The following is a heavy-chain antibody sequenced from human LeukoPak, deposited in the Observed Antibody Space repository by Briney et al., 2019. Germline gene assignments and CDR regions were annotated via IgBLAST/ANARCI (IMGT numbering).Heavy chain of an antibody. D-gene: IGHD2/OR15-2a*01. CDR3: VRSFLGEYDY. CDR2: VSPDGSRT. J-gene: IGHJ4*02. Sequence: GGSLRLSCVASGFTFSGHWMHWGRQTPGKGLLWVSRVSPDGSRTPYADSVKGRFTISRDNAKNTLYLQMNSLRADDTAVYHCVRSFLGEYDYWGQGTLVTVSS. CDR1: GFTFSGHW. V-gene: IGHV3-74*01.